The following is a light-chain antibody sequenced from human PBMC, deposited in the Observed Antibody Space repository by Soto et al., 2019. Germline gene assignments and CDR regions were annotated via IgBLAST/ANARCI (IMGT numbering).Light chain of an antibody. Sequence: EIVMTQSPATLSVSPGERATLSCRASQNVSSNLAWYQQKPGQAPRLLIYDASTRATGIPARFSGSGSGTEFTLTISSLQSEDFAVYYCQQYNYWPYTFGQGTKVEIK. CDR2: DAS. CDR1: QNVSSN. V-gene: IGKV3-15*01. CDR3: QQYNYWPYT. J-gene: IGKJ2*01.